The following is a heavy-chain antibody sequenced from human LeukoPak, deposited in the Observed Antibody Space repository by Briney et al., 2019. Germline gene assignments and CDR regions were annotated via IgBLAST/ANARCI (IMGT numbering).Heavy chain of an antibody. CDR3: ARGSCSGGSCYSVSWFDP. CDR2: IYYSGST. J-gene: IGHJ5*02. D-gene: IGHD2-15*01. V-gene: IGHV4-59*01. Sequence: SEXLSLTCTVSGGSISSYYWSWIRQPPGKGLEWIGYIYYSGSTNYNPSLTSRVTISVDTSKNQFSLKLSSVTAADTAVYYCARGSCSGGSCYSVSWFDPWGQGTLVTVSS. CDR1: GGSISSYY.